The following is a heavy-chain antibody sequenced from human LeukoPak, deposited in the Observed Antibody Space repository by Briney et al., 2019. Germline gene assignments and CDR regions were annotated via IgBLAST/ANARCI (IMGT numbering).Heavy chain of an antibody. CDR3: ARGGVPGQQLDY. D-gene: IGHD6-13*01. J-gene: IGHJ4*02. CDR2: INPNTGGT. CDR1: GHTFTVNF. Sequence: ASVKVSCKTSGHTFTVNFMYWVRQAPGQGLEWMGWINPNTGGTNYAQKFQGRVTMTRDTSSSTAYMELTRLTSDDTAAYYCARGGVPGQQLDYWGPGTLVTVSS. V-gene: IGHV1-2*02.